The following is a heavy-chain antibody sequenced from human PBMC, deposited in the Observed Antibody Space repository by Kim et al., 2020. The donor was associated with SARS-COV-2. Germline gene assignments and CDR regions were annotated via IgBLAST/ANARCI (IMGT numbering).Heavy chain of an antibody. CDR2: IYWDDDK. J-gene: IGHJ4*02. CDR1: GFSLSTSGVG. Sequence: SGPTLVNPTQTLTLTCTFSGFSLSTSGVGVGWIRQPPGKALEWLALIYWDDDKRYSPSLKSRLTVTKDTSKNQVVLTMTNMDPVDTATYYCAHRRRGLGGGGTAFDYWGQGTLVTVSS. D-gene: IGHD3-10*01. V-gene: IGHV2-5*02. CDR3: AHRRRGLGGGGTAFDY.